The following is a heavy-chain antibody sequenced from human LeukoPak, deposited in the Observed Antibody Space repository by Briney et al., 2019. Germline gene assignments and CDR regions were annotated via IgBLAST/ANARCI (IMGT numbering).Heavy chain of an antibody. CDR2: ISGSGSST. CDR1: GFTFSSYA. D-gene: IGHD3-22*01. CDR3: ADSSSAAFDY. V-gene: IGHV3-23*01. Sequence: GGSLRLSCAASGFTFSSYAMSWVRQAPGEGLQWVSGISGSGSSTYYADSVRGRFTISRDNSKNTLYLQMNSLRAEDTAVYYCADSSSAAFDYWGQGTLVTVSS. J-gene: IGHJ4*02.